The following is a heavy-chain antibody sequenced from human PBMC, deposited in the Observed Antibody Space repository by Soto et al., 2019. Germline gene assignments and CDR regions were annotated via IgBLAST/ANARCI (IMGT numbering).Heavy chain of an antibody. CDR1: GFPFIDAW. D-gene: IGHD3-22*01. J-gene: IGHJ4*02. V-gene: IGHV3-15*07. Sequence: EVQLVESGGDLVKPGGSLRLSCAASGFPFIDAWMNWVRQAPGKGLEWVGRIKSKGSGETTDYAAPVKGRFAISRDDSRNTRDLAMNTLKTEYTGVYYCGRDHTGYYFLPYWGQGTLVTVSS. CDR2: IKSKGSGETT. CDR3: GRDHTGYYFLPY.